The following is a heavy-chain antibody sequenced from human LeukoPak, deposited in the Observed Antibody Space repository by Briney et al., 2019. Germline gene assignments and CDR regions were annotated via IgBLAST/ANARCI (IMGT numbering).Heavy chain of an antibody. CDR1: GYTFTSYD. CDR3: ARTYSSSWSYCDS. CDR2: MNPNSGNT. D-gene: IGHD6-13*01. V-gene: IGHV1-8*02. J-gene: IGHJ4*02. Sequence: GESLKISCKASGYTFTSYDINWVRQATGQGLEWMGWMNPNSGNTGYAQKFQGRVTMTRDTSTSAVYMELSSLTSEDTAMYYCARTYSSSWSYCDSWGQGTLVTVSS.